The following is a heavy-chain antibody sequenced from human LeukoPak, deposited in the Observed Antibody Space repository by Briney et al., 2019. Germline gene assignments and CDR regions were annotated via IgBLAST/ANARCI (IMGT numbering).Heavy chain of an antibody. Sequence: ASVKVSCKASGYTFTSYDINWVRQAPGQGLEGMGWMNPNSGNTDYAQKFQCRVTMTRNTSISTAYMELSSLRSEDTAVYYCASRGYSYGHLYYYYYMDVWGKGTTVTVSS. CDR3: ASRGYSYGHLYYYYYMDV. D-gene: IGHD5-18*01. J-gene: IGHJ6*03. V-gene: IGHV1-8*01. CDR1: GYTFTSYD. CDR2: MNPNSGNT.